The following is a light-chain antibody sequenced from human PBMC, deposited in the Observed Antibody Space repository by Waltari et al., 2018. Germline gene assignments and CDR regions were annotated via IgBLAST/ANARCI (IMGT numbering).Light chain of an antibody. J-gene: IGLJ3*02. CDR1: SRDIGFSHY. V-gene: IGLV2-14*03. CDR2: EVT. Sequence: QSALTQPASVSGSHGQSFTISCIGTSRDIGFSHYVSWHQQHPGKVPKLIIYEVTKRPSGVSNRFSGSKSGTTASLTISGLQAEDEADYYCSSWTTRSTWVFGGGTKVTVL. CDR3: SSWTTRSTWV.